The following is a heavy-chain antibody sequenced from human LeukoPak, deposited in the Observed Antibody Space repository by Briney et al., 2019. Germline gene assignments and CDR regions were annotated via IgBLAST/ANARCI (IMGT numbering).Heavy chain of an antibody. Sequence: PGRSLRLSFAASGFTFDDYAMHWVRQAPGKGLEWVSGISWNSGSIGYADSVKGRFTISRDNSENTLYLQMNSLRAEDTAVYYCASGRFLEWLLYDYWGQGTLVTVSS. D-gene: IGHD3-3*01. CDR2: ISWNSGSI. J-gene: IGHJ4*02. CDR1: GFTFDDYA. V-gene: IGHV3-9*01. CDR3: ASGRFLEWLLYDY.